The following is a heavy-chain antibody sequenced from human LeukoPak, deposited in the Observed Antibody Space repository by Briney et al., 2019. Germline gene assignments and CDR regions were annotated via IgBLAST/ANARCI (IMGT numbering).Heavy chain of an antibody. D-gene: IGHD5-24*01. CDR2: INQSGST. V-gene: IGHV4-34*01. J-gene: IGHJ3*01. CDR1: GGPFSLYF. CDR3: AFSQEMADAFDL. Sequence: PSETLSLNCVVSGGPFSLYFWSWIRQPPGKGLEWIGEINQSGSTNYNPSLKSRVTTSVDTSKKRLSLKLSSVTAADTAVYYCAFSQEMADAFDLWGPRTMVTVSS.